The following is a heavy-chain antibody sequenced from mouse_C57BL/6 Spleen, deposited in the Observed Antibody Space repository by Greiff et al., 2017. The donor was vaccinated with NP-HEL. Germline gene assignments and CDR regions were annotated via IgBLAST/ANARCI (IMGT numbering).Heavy chain of an antibody. V-gene: IGHV1-69*01. CDR2: LAPSDSYT. J-gene: IGHJ4*01. CDR1: GYTFTSYW. CDR3: ARQHGGYAMDY. Sequence: QVQLQQPGAELVMPGASVKLSCKASGYTFTSYWMHWVKQRPGQGLEWIGELAPSDSYTTYNHKFKGKSTLTVDKSSSTAYMQLSSLTSEDSAVYYCARQHGGYAMDYWGQGTSVTVSS.